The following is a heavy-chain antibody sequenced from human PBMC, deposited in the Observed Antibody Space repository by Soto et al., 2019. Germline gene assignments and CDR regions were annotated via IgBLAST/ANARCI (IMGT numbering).Heavy chain of an antibody. D-gene: IGHD3-3*01. Sequence: EVQLVESGGGLVQPGGYLRLSCAASGFTVSSNYMNWVRQAPGKGLEWVSVIYSGGNTYYADYVKGRFTISRDNSKNTLYLQMTCLGAEDTAVYYCARDFWSGYSNHFDYWGQGTLVTVSS. CDR1: GFTVSSNY. J-gene: IGHJ4*02. CDR3: ARDFWSGYSNHFDY. V-gene: IGHV3-66*01. CDR2: IYSGGNT.